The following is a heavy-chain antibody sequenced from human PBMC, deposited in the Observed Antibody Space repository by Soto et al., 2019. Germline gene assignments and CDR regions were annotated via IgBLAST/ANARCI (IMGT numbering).Heavy chain of an antibody. CDR2: ISWNSGTI. D-gene: IGHD6-25*01. J-gene: IGHJ4*02. CDR1: GFTFDDNA. V-gene: IGHV3-9*01. CDR3: ARDMYFITAAGGGIDD. Sequence: EVQLVESGGGLVQPGRSLRLSCAASGFTFDDNAMHWVRQSPGKGLEWVSGISWNSGTIAYADSVKGRFTISRDNAKNSLYLQIKSLRAEDTALYYCARDMYFITAAGGGIDDWGQGTLVTVSS.